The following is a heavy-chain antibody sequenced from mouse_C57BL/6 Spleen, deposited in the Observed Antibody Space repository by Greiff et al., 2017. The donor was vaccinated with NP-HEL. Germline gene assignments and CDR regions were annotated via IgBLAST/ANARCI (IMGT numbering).Heavy chain of an antibody. V-gene: IGHV1-64*01. J-gene: IGHJ3*01. CDR2: IHPNSGST. Sequence: QVQLQQPGAELVKPGASVKLSCKASCYTFTSSWMHWVKQRPGQGLEWIGMIHPNSGSTNYNEKFKSKATLTVDKSSSTAYMQLSSLTSEDSAVYYCARGSYGYDPAWFAYWGQGTLVTVSA. CDR1: CYTFTSSW. CDR3: ARGSYGYDPAWFAY. D-gene: IGHD2-2*01.